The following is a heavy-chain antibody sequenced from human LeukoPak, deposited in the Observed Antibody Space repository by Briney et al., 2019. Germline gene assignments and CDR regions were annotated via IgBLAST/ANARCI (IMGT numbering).Heavy chain of an antibody. D-gene: IGHD1-1*01. CDR3: ARGWIGRPDAFDI. J-gene: IGHJ3*02. CDR2: IKQDGSEK. V-gene: IGHV3-7*01. Sequence: PGGSLRLSCAASGFSLSNYWMNWVRQAPGKGLEWVANIKQDGSEKNYVDSVKGRFSISRDNAKNSLILQMNSLRDEDTAVYYCARGWIGRPDAFDIWGQGTMVTVSS. CDR1: GFSLSNYW.